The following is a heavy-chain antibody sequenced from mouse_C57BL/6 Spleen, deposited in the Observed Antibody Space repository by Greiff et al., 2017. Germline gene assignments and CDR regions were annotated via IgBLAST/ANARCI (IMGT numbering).Heavy chain of an antibody. J-gene: IGHJ4*01. Sequence: DVHLVESGGGLVKPGGSLKLSCAASGFTFSSYAMSWVRQTPEKRLAWVATISDGGSYTYYPDNVKGRFTISRDNAKNNLYLQMSHLKSEDTAMYYCAREKELGPYYYDRDYWGQGTSVTVSS. V-gene: IGHV5-4*01. CDR2: ISDGGSYT. CDR1: GFTFSSYA. CDR3: AREKELGPYYYDRDY. D-gene: IGHD4-1*01.